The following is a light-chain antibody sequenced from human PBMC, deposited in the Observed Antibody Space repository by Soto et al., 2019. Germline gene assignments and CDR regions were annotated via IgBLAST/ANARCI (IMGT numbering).Light chain of an antibody. J-gene: IGKJ3*01. CDR3: HQFGSSPLDT. CDR2: RAS. V-gene: IGKV3-20*01. Sequence: EIVLTQSPGTLSLSPGERATHSCRASQTISSSFLAWYQQKPGQAPRLLIYRASRRAPGIPDRFSGSGSWTDFTLTISRLEPEDFAVYYCHQFGSSPLDTFGPGTKVDIK. CDR1: QTISSSF.